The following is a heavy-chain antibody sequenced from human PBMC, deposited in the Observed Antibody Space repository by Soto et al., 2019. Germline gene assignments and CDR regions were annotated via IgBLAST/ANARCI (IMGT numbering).Heavy chain of an antibody. V-gene: IGHV4-59*08. D-gene: IGHD5-12*01. Sequence: SETLSLTCTVSGGSISSYYWSWIRQPPGKGLEWIGYIYYSGSTNYNPSLKSRVTISVDTSKNQFSLKLSSVTAADTAVYYCASVATYYDYYYMDVWGKGTTVTVSS. CDR2: IYYSGST. CDR3: ASVATYYDYYYMDV. J-gene: IGHJ6*03. CDR1: GGSISSYY.